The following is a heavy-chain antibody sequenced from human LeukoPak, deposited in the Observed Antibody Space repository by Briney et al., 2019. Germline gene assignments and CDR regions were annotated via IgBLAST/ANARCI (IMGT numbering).Heavy chain of an antibody. V-gene: IGHV5-51*01. J-gene: IGHJ3*02. D-gene: IGHD3-22*01. CDR1: GYSFTSYW. CDR3: ARLITMIVVGTGAFDI. CDR2: IYPGDSDT. Sequence: GESLKISCKGSGYSFTSYWIGWVRQMPGKGLEWMGIIYPGDSDTRYSPSFQGQVTISADKSISTAYLQWSSLKASDTAMYYCARLITMIVVGTGAFDIWGQGTMVTVSS.